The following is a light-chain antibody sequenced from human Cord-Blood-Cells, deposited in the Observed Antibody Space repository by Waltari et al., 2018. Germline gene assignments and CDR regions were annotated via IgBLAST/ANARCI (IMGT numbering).Light chain of an antibody. J-gene: IGLJ3*02. CDR3: AAWDDSLSGWV. V-gene: IGLV1-44*01. CDR1: SSNIEITT. CDR2: SQN. Sequence: QSLLTQPPSPSGSPWHMHTIPLSGSSSNIEITTGYWYHQLPGTAPKPLNYSQNQRPSGVPDRFSGSKSGTSASLAISGLQSEDEADYYCAAWDDSLSGWVFGGGNKLTVL.